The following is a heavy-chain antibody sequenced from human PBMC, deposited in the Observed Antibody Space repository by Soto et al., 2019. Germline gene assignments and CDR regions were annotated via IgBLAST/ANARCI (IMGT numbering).Heavy chain of an antibody. V-gene: IGHV3-74*01. CDR1: GFTFSTFW. Sequence: SLRLSCEASGFTFSTFWMHWVRQAPGKGLVWVSRINSDGSSTYYADSVKGRVTISRDNAKNTLYLQLNSLRPEDTAVYYCAAEGLRFLEWSPLPLFEVDVWGQGTKVTVSS. CDR2: INSDGSST. J-gene: IGHJ6*02. CDR3: AAEGLRFLEWSPLPLFEVDV. D-gene: IGHD3-3*01.